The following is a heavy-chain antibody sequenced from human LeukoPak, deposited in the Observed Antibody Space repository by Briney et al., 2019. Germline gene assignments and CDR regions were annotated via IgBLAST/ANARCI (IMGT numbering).Heavy chain of an antibody. CDR1: GGSISSSSYY. CDR3: ARHLTTVRGGPTIHYFDY. Sequence: SETLSLTCTVSGGSISSSSYYWGWIRQPPGKGLEWIGSIYYSGSTYYNPSLKSRVTISVDTSKNQFSLKLSSVTAADTAVYYCARHLTTVRGGPTIHYFDYWGQGTLVTVSS. D-gene: IGHD3-10*01. CDR2: IYYSGST. J-gene: IGHJ4*02. V-gene: IGHV4-39*01.